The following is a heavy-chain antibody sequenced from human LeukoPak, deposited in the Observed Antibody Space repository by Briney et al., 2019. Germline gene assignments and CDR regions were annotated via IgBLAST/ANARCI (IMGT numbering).Heavy chain of an antibody. D-gene: IGHD3-22*01. V-gene: IGHV3-21*01. CDR3: SSEPVGKWGYYYV. Sequence: GGSLRLSCAASGFTFSRSNLNWVRPAPGKGLEWVSSISSSSRYIYYADSVKGRFTISTDNTKNSLYLQMKSLRAKDTDIYYCSSEPVGKWGYYYVWGQGTLVTVSS. J-gene: IGHJ4*02. CDR2: ISSSSRYI. CDR1: GFTFSRSN.